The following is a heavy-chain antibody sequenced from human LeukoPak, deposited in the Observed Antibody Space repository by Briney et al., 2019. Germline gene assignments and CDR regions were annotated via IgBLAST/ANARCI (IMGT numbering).Heavy chain of an antibody. D-gene: IGHD6-13*01. CDR2: ISGSGGST. CDR3: AKDMYSSSWYLFDY. V-gene: IGHV3-23*01. Sequence: PGGSLRLSCAASGFTFSSYGMSWVRQAPGKGLEWVSAISGSGGSTYYADSVKGRFTIPRDNSKNTVYLLMNSLRAEDTALYYCAKDMYSSSWYLFDYWGQGTLVTVSS. CDR1: GFTFSSYG. J-gene: IGHJ4*02.